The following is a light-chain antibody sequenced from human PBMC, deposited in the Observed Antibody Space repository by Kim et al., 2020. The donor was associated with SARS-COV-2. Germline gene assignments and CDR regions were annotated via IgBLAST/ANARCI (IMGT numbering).Light chain of an antibody. CDR3: CSYAGSYLWV. CDR2: DVS. Sequence: QSALTQPRSVSGSPGQSVTISCTGTSSDVGGYNYVSWYQQHPGKAPKVMIYDVSKRPAGVPDRFAGSKSGNTASLTISGLQAEDEADYYCCSYAGSYLWVFGGGTQLTVL. J-gene: IGLJ3*02. V-gene: IGLV2-11*01. CDR1: SSDVGGYNY.